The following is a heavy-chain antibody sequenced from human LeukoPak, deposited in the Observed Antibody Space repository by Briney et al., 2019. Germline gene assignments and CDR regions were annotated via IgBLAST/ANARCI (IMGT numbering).Heavy chain of an antibody. CDR1: GYIFSNYW. CDR2: IYPGDSDT. V-gene: IGHV5-51*01. CDR3: ARLRGYCSSTSCYNEADDFPNWFDP. D-gene: IGHD2-2*02. Sequence: GESLKISRKASGYIFSNYWIAWVRQMPGKGLEWMGIIYPGDSDTTYSPSFQGQVTISADKSISTAYLQWSSLKASDTAMYYCARLRGYCSSTSCYNEADDFPNWFDPWGQGTLVTVSS. J-gene: IGHJ5*02.